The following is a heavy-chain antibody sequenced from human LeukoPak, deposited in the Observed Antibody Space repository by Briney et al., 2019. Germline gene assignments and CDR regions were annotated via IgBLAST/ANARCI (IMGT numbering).Heavy chain of an antibody. CDR2: INHSGST. CDR1: GGSYCGYQ. V-gene: IGHV4-34*01. D-gene: IGHD1/OR15-1a*01. Sequence: PSDPLSLTCAVYGGSYCGYQWSWIRQPPGKGLEWIGEINHSGSTGYNQSLKSQVTISGDTSKNQFSLHLSSVTAADTAVYYCARGSRGHPTIYYYYYYMDVWDKGTTVTVSS. CDR3: ARGSRGHPTIYYYYYYMDV. J-gene: IGHJ6*03.